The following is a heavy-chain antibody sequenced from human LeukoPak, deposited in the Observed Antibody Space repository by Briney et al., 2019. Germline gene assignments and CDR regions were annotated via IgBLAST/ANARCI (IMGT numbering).Heavy chain of an antibody. CDR2: TRKKANGYTT. Sequence: GESLRLSCAASGFTFSSYAMSWVRQAPGKGLEGVGLTRKKANGYTTEYAPSVKDRFTISRDDSKNSMYLQMNSLKTEDTAVYYCARTVGYSFKDWGQGTLVTVSS. CDR3: ARTVGYSFKD. J-gene: IGHJ4*02. D-gene: IGHD5-18*01. CDR1: GFTFSSYA. V-gene: IGHV3-72*01.